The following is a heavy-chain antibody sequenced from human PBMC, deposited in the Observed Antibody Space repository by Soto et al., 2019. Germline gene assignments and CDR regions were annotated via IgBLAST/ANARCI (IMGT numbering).Heavy chain of an antibody. CDR1: GGTFSSYA. CDR3: ARDRYYGSGSYHDFDY. CDR2: IIPIFGTA. V-gene: IGHV1-69*06. Sequence: SVKVSCKASGGTFSSYAISWVRQAPGQGLEWMGGIIPIFGTANYAQKFQGRVTLTADKSTSTAYMELSSLRSEDTAVYSCARDRYYGSGSYHDFDYWGQGTLVTVSS. D-gene: IGHD3-10*01. J-gene: IGHJ4*02.